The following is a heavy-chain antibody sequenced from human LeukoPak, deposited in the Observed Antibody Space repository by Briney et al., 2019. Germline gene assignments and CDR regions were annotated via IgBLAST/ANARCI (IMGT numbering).Heavy chain of an antibody. Sequence: SETLSLTCTVSGGSISSGGYYWSWIRQHPGKGLEWIGYIYYSGSTNYNPSLKSRVTISVDTSKNQFSLKLSSVTAADTAVYYCARDQSRTGTFDYWGQGTLVTVSS. CDR2: IYYSGST. J-gene: IGHJ4*02. CDR1: GGSISSGGYY. V-gene: IGHV4-61*08. D-gene: IGHD1-1*01. CDR3: ARDQSRTGTFDY.